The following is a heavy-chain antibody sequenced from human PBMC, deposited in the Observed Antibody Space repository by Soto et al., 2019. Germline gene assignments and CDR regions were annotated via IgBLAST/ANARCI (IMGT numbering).Heavy chain of an antibody. V-gene: IGHV4-34*01. CDR2: INHSGST. CDR1: GGSFSGYY. J-gene: IGHJ6*02. Sequence: PSETLSLTCAVYGGSFSGYYWSWIRQPPGKGLEWIGEINHSGSTNYNPSLKSRVTISVDTSKSQFSLKLSSVTAADTAVYYCARGLSYSSSWGAYYYYGMDVWGQGTTVTVSS. D-gene: IGHD6-13*01. CDR3: ARGLSYSSSWGAYYYYGMDV.